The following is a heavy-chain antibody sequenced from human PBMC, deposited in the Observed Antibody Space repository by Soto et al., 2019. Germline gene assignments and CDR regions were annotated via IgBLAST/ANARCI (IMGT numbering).Heavy chain of an antibody. J-gene: IGHJ5*02. Sequence: QVQLQQWGAGLLKPSETLSLTCAVYGGSFSGYYWSWIRQPPGKGLEWIGEINLSGSTNYNPSLKSRVTISVDTSKNQFSLKLSSVTAADTAVYYCARLAKPYIVLMVYAIRGNWFDPWGQGTLVTVSS. CDR3: ARLAKPYIVLMVYAIRGNWFDP. V-gene: IGHV4-34*01. CDR2: INLSGST. CDR1: GGSFSGYY. D-gene: IGHD2-8*01.